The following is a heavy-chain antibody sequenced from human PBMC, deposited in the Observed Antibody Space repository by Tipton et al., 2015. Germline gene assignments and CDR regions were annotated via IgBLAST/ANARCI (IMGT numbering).Heavy chain of an antibody. V-gene: IGHV3-53*01. Sequence: SLRLSCAASGFTVSSNYMSWVRQAPGKGLEWVSVIYSGGSTYYADSVKGRFTISRDNSKNTLYLQMNSLRAEDTAVYYCARAAYSRGLDYWGQGTLVTVSS. D-gene: IGHD6-13*01. CDR2: IYSGGST. CDR1: GFTVSSNY. CDR3: ARAAYSRGLDY. J-gene: IGHJ4*02.